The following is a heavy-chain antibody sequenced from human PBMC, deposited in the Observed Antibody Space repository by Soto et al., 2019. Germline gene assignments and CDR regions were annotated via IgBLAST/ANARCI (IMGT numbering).Heavy chain of an antibody. CDR3: ARGTLRNWFDP. V-gene: IGHV1-3*01. Sequence: GASVKVSCKASGYTFTSYAMHWVRQAPGQRLEWMGWINAGNGNTKYSQKFQGRVTITKNTSASTAYMELSSLRSEDTAVYYCARGTLRNWFDPWVQGTMVTASA. CDR1: GYTFTSYA. J-gene: IGHJ5*02. CDR2: INAGNGNT. D-gene: IGHD5-12*01.